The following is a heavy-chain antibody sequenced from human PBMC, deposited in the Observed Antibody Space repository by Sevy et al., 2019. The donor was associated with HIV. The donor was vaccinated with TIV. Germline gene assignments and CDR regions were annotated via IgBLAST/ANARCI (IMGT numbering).Heavy chain of an antibody. D-gene: IGHD4-4*01. CDR2: INQDGSEI. CDR1: GFTFSSFW. V-gene: IGHV3-7*01. J-gene: IGHJ4*02. CDR3: ARALYAYSSY. Sequence: GESLKISCAASGFTFSSFWMTWVRQAPGKGLEWEANINQDGSEIHYVDSVKGRFSISRDNAKNSLNLQMNSLRAEDTAVYYCARALYAYSSYWGQGTLVTVSS.